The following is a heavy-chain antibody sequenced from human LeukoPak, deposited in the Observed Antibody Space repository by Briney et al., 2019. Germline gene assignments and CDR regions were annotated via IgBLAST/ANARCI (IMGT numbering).Heavy chain of an antibody. V-gene: IGHV4-31*03. CDR1: GGSISSGGYY. J-gene: IGHJ4*02. Sequence: SETLSLTCTVSGGSISSGGYYWSWIRQHPGKGLEWIGYIYYSGSTYYNPSLKSRVTISVDTSKNHFSLRLRSVTAADTAIYYCARDSRGYSFDYWGQGTLVTVSS. CDR2: IYYSGST. D-gene: IGHD5-18*01. CDR3: ARDSRGYSFDY.